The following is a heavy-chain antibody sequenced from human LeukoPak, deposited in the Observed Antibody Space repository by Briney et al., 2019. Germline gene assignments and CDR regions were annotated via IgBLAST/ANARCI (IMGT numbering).Heavy chain of an antibody. V-gene: IGHV3-30*02. Sequence: GGSLRLSCAASGFTFSSYGMHWVRQAPGKGLEWVAFIRYDGSNKYYADSVKGRFTISRDNSKNTLYLQMNSLRAEDTAVYYCAKDLGTWIQIWLFDYGGQGTLVNVSS. CDR3: AKDLGTWIQIWLFDY. CDR1: GFTFSSYG. J-gene: IGHJ4*02. D-gene: IGHD5-18*01. CDR2: IRYDGSNK.